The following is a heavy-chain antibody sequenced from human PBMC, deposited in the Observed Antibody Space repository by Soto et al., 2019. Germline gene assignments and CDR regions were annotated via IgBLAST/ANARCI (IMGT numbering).Heavy chain of an antibody. D-gene: IGHD1-26*01. Sequence: QLQLQESGPGLVKPSETLSLTCTVSGGSITSNTYYWGWIRQSPGKGLEWIGNIFYSGNTYYNPSLKSRVTISVDTSTNQFSLKVTSVTAADTAVYYCARQFGRCFDYWRQGTLVTVSS. J-gene: IGHJ4*02. CDR1: GGSITSNTYY. CDR2: IFYSGNT. CDR3: ARQFGRCFDY. V-gene: IGHV4-39*01.